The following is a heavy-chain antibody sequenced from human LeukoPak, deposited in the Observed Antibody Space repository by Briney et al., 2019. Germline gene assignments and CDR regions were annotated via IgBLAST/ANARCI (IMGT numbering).Heavy chain of an antibody. Sequence: PGGSLRLSCATSGFSFSSYAMSWVRQAPGKGLEWVSAMSSSDDGRYYAASVRGRFTISRDNSKNTLYLQMNSLRAEDTAVYYCAKGARSYYDSSGYSDWGQGTLVTVSS. CDR3: AKGARSYYDSSGYSD. CDR2: MSSSDDGR. J-gene: IGHJ4*02. V-gene: IGHV3-23*01. D-gene: IGHD3-22*01. CDR1: GFSFSSYA.